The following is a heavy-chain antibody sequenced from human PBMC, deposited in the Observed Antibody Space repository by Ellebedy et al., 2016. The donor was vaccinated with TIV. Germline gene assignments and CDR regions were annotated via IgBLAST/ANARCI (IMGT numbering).Heavy chain of an antibody. J-gene: IGHJ6*02. CDR1: GYSFTNYW. V-gene: IGHV5-10-1*01. CDR3: ARLHGSGSHYIYYYAMDV. D-gene: IGHD3-10*01. Sequence: KVSCKGSGYSFTNYWINWVRQMPGKGLAWIGRIDPSDSYTKYSPSFEGHVTISADKTISTAYLQWTSLKASDTAMYYCARLHGSGSHYIYYYAMDVWGQGTTVTVSS. CDR2: IDPSDSYT.